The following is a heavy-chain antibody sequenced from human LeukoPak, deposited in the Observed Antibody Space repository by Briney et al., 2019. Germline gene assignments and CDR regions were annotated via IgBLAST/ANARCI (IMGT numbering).Heavy chain of an antibody. CDR3: GRDLIGTAASWDS. D-gene: IGHD6-25*01. V-gene: IGHV3-66*01. CDR1: GFTVSSNY. J-gene: IGHJ4*02. Sequence: GGSLRLSCAVSGFTVSSNYMSWVRQAPGKGLEWVSIIYSGGSTYYADSVKGRFTISRDNSKNTLYLQMNSLRVEDTAVYYCGRDLIGTAASWDSWGQGTLATVSS. CDR2: IYSGGST.